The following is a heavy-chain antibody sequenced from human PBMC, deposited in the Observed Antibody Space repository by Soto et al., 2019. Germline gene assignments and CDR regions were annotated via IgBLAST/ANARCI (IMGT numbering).Heavy chain of an antibody. CDR1: GGSISSYY. V-gene: IGHV4-59*08. Sequence: SETLSLTCTVSGGSISSYYWSWIRQPPGKGLEWIGYIYYSGSTNYNPSLKSRVTISVDTSKNQFSLKLSSVTAADTAVYYCARTYYYDSSGYYYYYYGMDVWGQGTTVTVSS. CDR2: IYYSGST. CDR3: ARTYYYDSSGYYYYYYGMDV. D-gene: IGHD3-22*01. J-gene: IGHJ6*02.